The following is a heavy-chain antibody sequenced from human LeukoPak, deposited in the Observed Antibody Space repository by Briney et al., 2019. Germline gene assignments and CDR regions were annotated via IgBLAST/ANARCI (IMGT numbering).Heavy chain of an antibody. D-gene: IGHD1-1*01. CDR2: ISAYNGNT. CDR3: ARSLAPGHWKDFDY. J-gene: IGHJ4*02. CDR1: GYTFTSYG. Sequence: GASVKVSCKASGYTFTSYGISWVRQAPGQGLEWMGWISAYNGNTNYAQKLQGRVTMTTDTSTSTAYMELRSLGSDDTAVYYCARSLAPGHWKDFDYWGQGTLVTVSS. V-gene: IGHV1-18*01.